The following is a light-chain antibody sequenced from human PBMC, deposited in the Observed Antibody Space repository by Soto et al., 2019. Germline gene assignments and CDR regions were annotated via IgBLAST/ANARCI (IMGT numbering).Light chain of an antibody. CDR3: QQRSNWPLT. V-gene: IGKV3-11*01. Sequence: EIVWTQSRATLSLSPGERATLSCRASQSVSSYLAWYQQKPGQAPRLLIYDASNRATGIPARFSGSGSGTDFTLTISSLEPEDFAVYYCQQRSNWPLTFGGGTKVDIK. J-gene: IGKJ4*01. CDR1: QSVSSY. CDR2: DAS.